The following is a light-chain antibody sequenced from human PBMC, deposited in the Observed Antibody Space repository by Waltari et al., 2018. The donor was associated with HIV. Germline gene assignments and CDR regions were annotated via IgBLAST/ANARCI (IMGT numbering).Light chain of an antibody. Sequence: EIVMTQSPATLSFSPGETATLPCRASQSVSGHLARYQQKPGQAPRPLIYGASIRATGIPARFSGSGSGTDFTLTISSLQSEDFAVYYCQQYKNWSPITFGQGTRLEIK. V-gene: IGKV3-15*01. CDR2: GAS. CDR1: QSVSGH. CDR3: QQYKNWSPIT. J-gene: IGKJ5*01.